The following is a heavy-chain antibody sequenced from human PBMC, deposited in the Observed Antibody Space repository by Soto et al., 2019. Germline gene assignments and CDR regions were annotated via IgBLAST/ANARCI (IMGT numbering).Heavy chain of an antibody. J-gene: IGHJ4*02. CDR1: GFTFSSYG. V-gene: IGHV3-33*01. CDR2: IWYDGSNK. D-gene: IGHD3-10*01. Sequence: QVQLVESGGGVVQPGRSLRLSCAASGFTFSSYGMHWVRQAPGKGLEWVAVIWYDGSNKYYADSVKGRFTISRDNSKNTRYLQMNSLRAEDTAVYYCARAVAMVRGVITPDYWGQGTLVTVSS. CDR3: ARAVAMVRGVITPDY.